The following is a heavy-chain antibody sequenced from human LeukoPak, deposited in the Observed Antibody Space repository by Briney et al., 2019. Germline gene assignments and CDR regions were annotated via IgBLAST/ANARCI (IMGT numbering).Heavy chain of an antibody. V-gene: IGHV3-21*01. CDR2: ISSSITYI. J-gene: IGHJ4*02. CDR3: AREVIGGNSA. CDR1: GFTFSTYE. D-gene: IGHD4-23*01. Sequence: GESLRLSCAASGFTFSTYEASWVRQAPGKGLEWVASISSSITYIYYADSLKGRFTISRDDAKNSLYLQMSSLRAEDTAVYYCAREVIGGNSAWGQGTLVTVSS.